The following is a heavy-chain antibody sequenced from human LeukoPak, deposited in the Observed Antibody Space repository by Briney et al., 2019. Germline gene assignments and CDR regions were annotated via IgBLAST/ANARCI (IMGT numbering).Heavy chain of an antibody. CDR1: GGSISSYY. J-gene: IGHJ4*02. D-gene: IGHD4-23*01. CDR3: ARSDYGGTGDY. Sequence: PSETLSLTCTVSGGSISSYYWSWIRQPPGKGLEWIGYIYYSGSTNYNPSLKSRVTISVDTSKNQFSLKLSSVTAADTAVYYCARSDYGGTGDYWGQGTLVTVSS. V-gene: IGHV4-59*01. CDR2: IYYSGST.